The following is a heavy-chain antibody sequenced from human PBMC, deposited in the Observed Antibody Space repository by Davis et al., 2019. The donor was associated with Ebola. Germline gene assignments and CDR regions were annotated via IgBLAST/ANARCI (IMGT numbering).Heavy chain of an antibody. J-gene: IGHJ4*02. CDR1: GGSFSGYY. V-gene: IGHV4-34*01. CDR2: LNHSGST. D-gene: IGHD3-16*01. Sequence: SETLSLTCAVYGGSFSGYYWSWIRQPPGKGLEWIGELNHSGSTNYNPSLKSRVTISVDTSKNQFSLKLSSVTAADTAVYYCASPGGSWGLDYWGQGTLVTVSS. CDR3: ASPGGSWGLDY.